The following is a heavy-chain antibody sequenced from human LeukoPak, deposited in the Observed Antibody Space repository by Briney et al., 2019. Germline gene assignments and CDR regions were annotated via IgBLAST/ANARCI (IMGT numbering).Heavy chain of an antibody. CDR3: ARLTYYYDTSGYYQYYFDL. CDR1: DGSISSFY. V-gene: IGHV4-4*09. D-gene: IGHD3-22*01. CDR2: IYTSGST. Sequence: SETLSLTCTVSDGSISSFYWSWIRQPPRKGLEWIGYIYTSGSTNYNPSLKSRVTISVDTSKNHFSLKLSSVTAADTAVYYCARLTYYYDTSGYYQYYFDLWGQGTLVTVSS. J-gene: IGHJ4*02.